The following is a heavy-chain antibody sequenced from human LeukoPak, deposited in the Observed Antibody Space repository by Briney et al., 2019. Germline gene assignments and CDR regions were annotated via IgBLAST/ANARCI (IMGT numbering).Heavy chain of an antibody. J-gene: IGHJ4*02. V-gene: IGHV1-3*01. CDR2: INAGNGNT. Sequence: ASVKVSCKASGYTFTSYAMHWVRQAPGQRLEWMGWINAGNGNTKYSQKFQGRVTITRDTSASTAYMELSSLRSEDTVVYYCAGSPPLGKGGLDYWGQGTLVTVSS. CDR1: GYTFTSYA. CDR3: AGSPPLGKGGLDY. D-gene: IGHD7-27*01.